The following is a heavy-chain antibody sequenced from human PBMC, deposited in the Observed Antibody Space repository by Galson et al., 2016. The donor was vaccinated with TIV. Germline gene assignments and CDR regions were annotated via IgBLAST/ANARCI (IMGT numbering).Heavy chain of an antibody. D-gene: IGHD1-26*01. CDR2: IGYDGTTK. Sequence: SLRLSCAVSGFSLNDYGTHWVRQAPGKGLEWVAVIGYDGTTKYYADSVNGRFTISRDTSTNTLSLRMDSLIGEDTARYYCARGYRVVDYWGLGTLVTVSS. V-gene: IGHV3-33*01. CDR1: GFSLNDYG. CDR3: ARGYRVVDY. J-gene: IGHJ4*01.